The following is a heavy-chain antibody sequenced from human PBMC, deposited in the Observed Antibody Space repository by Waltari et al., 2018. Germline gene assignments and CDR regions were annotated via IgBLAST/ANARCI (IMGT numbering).Heavy chain of an antibody. CDR2: IYTSGST. D-gene: IGHD7-27*01. Sequence: QVQLQESGPGLVKPSQILSLTCTVSGGSISSGSYYWSWIRQPAGKGLEWIAYIYTSGSTNSNPSLKSRVTISVDTSKNQFSLKLSSVTAADTAVYYCARGPLLGMGDYWGRGTLVTVSS. CDR3: ARGPLLGMGDY. V-gene: IGHV4-61*09. J-gene: IGHJ4*02. CDR1: GGSISSGSYY.